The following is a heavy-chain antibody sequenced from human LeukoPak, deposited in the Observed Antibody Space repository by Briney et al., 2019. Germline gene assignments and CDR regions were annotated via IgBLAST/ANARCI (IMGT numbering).Heavy chain of an antibody. CDR2: ISWNSGSI. Sequence: GRSLRLSCAASGFTFDDYAMHWVRQAPGKGLEWVSGISWNSGSIGYADSVKGRFTISRDNAKNSLYLQMNSLGAEDTALYYCAKDKGAVDDASDIWGQGTMVTVSS. J-gene: IGHJ3*02. V-gene: IGHV3-9*01. CDR1: GFTFDDYA. D-gene: IGHD6-19*01. CDR3: AKDKGAVDDASDI.